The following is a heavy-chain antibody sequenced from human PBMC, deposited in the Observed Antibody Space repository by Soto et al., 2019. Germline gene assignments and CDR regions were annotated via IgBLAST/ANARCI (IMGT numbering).Heavy chain of an antibody. CDR1: GYNFTNYW. V-gene: IGHV5-51*01. Sequence: LGESQKISCKGSGYNFTNYWIGWVRQMPGKGLEWMGIIYPGDSATRYSPSFHGQVTTSADTSISTAYLQWSSLTASDTARNYCAKLWEGGCYCNGRYYCGMDVWGQGTTVTVSS. D-gene: IGHD3-22*01. CDR2: IYPGDSAT. J-gene: IGHJ6*02. CDR3: AKLWEGGCYCNGRYYCGMDV.